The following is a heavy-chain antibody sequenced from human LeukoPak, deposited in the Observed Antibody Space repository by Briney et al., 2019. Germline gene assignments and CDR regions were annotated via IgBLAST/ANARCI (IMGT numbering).Heavy chain of an antibody. D-gene: IGHD3-3*01. CDR2: ISYDGSNK. V-gene: IGHV3-30*04. Sequence: GGSLRLSCAASGFTFSSYAMHWVRQAPGKGLEWVAVISYDGSNKYYADSVKGRSTISGDNSKNTLYLQMNSLRAEDTAVYYCAREYYDSMMDVWGQGTTVTVSS. J-gene: IGHJ6*02. CDR3: AREYYDSMMDV. CDR1: GFTFSSYA.